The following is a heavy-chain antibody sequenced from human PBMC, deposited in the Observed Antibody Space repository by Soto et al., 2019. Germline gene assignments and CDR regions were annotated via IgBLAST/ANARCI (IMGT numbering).Heavy chain of an antibody. J-gene: IGHJ3*02. CDR2: ISYDGSNK. Sequence: GGSLRLSCAASGFTFSSYAMHWVRQAPGKGLEWVAVISYDGSNKYYADSVKGRFTISRDNSKNTLYLQMNSLRAEDTAVYYCARDSSSWGNDAFDIWGQGTMVTVSS. D-gene: IGHD6-13*01. CDR1: GFTFSSYA. CDR3: ARDSSSWGNDAFDI. V-gene: IGHV3-30-3*01.